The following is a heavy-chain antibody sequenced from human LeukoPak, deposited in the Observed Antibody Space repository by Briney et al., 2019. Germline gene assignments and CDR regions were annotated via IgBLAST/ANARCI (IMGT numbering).Heavy chain of an antibody. V-gene: IGHV4-30-4*08. Sequence: SETLSLTCTVSGGSISSGGYYWSWIRQPPGKGLEWIGYIYYSGSTYYNPSLKSRVTISVDTSKNQFSLKLSSVTAADTAVYYCARGHGANFGVADNWFDPWGQGTLVTVSS. CDR1: GGSISSGGYY. D-gene: IGHD3-3*01. CDR2: IYYSGST. CDR3: ARGHGANFGVADNWFDP. J-gene: IGHJ5*02.